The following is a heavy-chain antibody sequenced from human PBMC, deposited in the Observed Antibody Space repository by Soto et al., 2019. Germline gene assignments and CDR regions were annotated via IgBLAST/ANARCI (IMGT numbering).Heavy chain of an antibody. J-gene: IGHJ4*02. V-gene: IGHV3-21*01. CDR1: GFTFSSYS. CDR3: AREGYNWNYTRDY. Sequence: EVQLVESGGGLVKPGGSLRLSCAASGFTFSSYSMNWVRQAPGKGLEWVSSISSSSSYIYYADSVKGRFTISRDNAKNSLYLQMNSLRAEDTAVYYCAREGYNWNYTRDYWGQGTLVTVSS. D-gene: IGHD1-7*01. CDR2: ISSSSSYI.